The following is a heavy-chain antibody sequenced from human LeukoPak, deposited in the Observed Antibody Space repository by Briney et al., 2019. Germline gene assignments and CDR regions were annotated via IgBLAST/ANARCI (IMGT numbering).Heavy chain of an antibody. CDR3: ARGEGRDFDI. D-gene: IGHD1-26*01. V-gene: IGHV4-39*07. Sequence: PSETLSLTCTVSGGSISSSGYYCGWIRQTPGKGLEGIRSIYYSKNTYYKPSLKSGVTISIDTSKKQFSLKLNSVTAADTAVYYCARGEGRDFDIWGQGTMVTVSS. CDR2: IYYSKNT. J-gene: IGHJ3*02. CDR1: GGSISSSGYY.